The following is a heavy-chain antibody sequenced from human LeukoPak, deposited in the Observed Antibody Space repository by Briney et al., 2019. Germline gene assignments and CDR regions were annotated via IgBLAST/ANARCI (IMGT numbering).Heavy chain of an antibody. CDR1: GFTFSNYY. V-gene: IGHV3-74*01. Sequence: GGSLRLSCVGYGFTFSNYYMYWVRQAPGKGPVWVSRIKNAGDDPIYADSVKGRFTISRDNAKSTVYLQMNSLRAEDTAVYYCARGGYGHNMDVWGEGTTVTVSS. CDR3: ARGGYGHNMDV. J-gene: IGHJ6*03. CDR2: IKNAGDDP. D-gene: IGHD3-10*01.